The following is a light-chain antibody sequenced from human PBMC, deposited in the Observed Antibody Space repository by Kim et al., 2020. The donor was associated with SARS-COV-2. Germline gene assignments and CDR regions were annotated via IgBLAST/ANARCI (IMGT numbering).Light chain of an antibody. Sequence: QRVTISCTGGSSTIGAGYDVHWYQHLPGTAPKLLMYGNINRPSGVPDRFSGSKSDTSASLAITGLQAEDEADYYCQSYDSNLSAYVFGSGTKVTVL. J-gene: IGLJ1*01. CDR3: QSYDSNLSAYV. V-gene: IGLV1-40*01. CDR1: SSTIGAGYD. CDR2: GNI.